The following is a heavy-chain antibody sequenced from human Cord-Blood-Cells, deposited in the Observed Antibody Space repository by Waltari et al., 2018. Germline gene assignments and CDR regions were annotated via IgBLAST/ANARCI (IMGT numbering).Heavy chain of an antibody. Sequence: QLQLQESGPGLVKPSETLSLTCTLSGGSLSSRSYYWGWIRQPPGKGLEWIGSIYYSGSTYYDPSLKSRVTISVDTSKNQFSLKLSSVTAADTAVYYCARSRGYSYGDAFDIWGQGTMVTVSS. CDR3: ARSRGYSYGDAFDI. J-gene: IGHJ3*02. D-gene: IGHD5-18*01. CDR2: IYYSGST. CDR1: GGSLSSRSYY. V-gene: IGHV4-39*01.